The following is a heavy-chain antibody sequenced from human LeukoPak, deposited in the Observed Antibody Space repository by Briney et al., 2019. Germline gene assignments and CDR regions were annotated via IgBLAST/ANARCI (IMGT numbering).Heavy chain of an antibody. Sequence: PGGSLRLSCAASGFTFSSYAMSWVRQAPGKGREWVAGISNSGGSTYYADSVKGRFTISRDNSKNTLYLQMNSLRAEDTAVYYCAKDPIRGSNWFDPWGQGTLVTVSS. D-gene: IGHD3-10*01. J-gene: IGHJ5*02. CDR3: AKDPIRGSNWFDP. CDR1: GFTFSSYA. CDR2: ISNSGGST. V-gene: IGHV3-23*01.